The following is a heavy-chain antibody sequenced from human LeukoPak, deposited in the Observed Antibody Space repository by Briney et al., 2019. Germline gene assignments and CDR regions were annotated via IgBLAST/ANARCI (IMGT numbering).Heavy chain of an antibody. Sequence: GGSLRLSCAASGFTFSSYWMSWVRQAPGKGLEWVANIKQDGSEKYYMDSVKGRFTISRDNAKNSLYLQMNSLRAEDTAVYYCARGREDIVLLPGTKRKSYYMDVWGKGTTVTVSS. CDR2: IKQDGSEK. D-gene: IGHD2-2*01. V-gene: IGHV3-7*03. CDR3: ARGREDIVLLPGTKRKSYYMDV. CDR1: GFTFSSYW. J-gene: IGHJ6*03.